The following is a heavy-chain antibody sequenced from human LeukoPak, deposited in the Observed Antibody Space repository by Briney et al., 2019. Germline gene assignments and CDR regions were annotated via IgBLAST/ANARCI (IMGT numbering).Heavy chain of an antibody. CDR1: GYSFTSYW. CDR3: AGRNPLTQDSFDI. CDR2: IYPGDSDT. Sequence: GESLKISCKGSGYSFTSYWIGWVRQMPGKGLEWMGIIYPGDSDTTYSPSFQGQVTISADKSISTAYLQWSSLKASDTAMYYCAGRNPLTQDSFDIWDQGTMVTVSS. J-gene: IGHJ3*02. V-gene: IGHV5-51*01.